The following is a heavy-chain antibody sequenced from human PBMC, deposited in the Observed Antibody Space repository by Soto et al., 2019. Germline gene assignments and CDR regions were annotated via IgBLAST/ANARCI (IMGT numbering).Heavy chain of an antibody. Sequence: QLQLQESGPGLVKPSGTLSLTCSVSGGSTRSSNYYRAWIRQPPGKGLEWIGSIFYTGSTDYSPSLKSRVTISADTSKNQFSLKLSSVTAADTAVYYCARQSIPIGEVIARDGFDIWGQGTMVTVSS. J-gene: IGHJ3*02. CDR3: ARQSIPIGEVIARDGFDI. D-gene: IGHD3-16*02. CDR2: IFYTGST. CDR1: GGSTRSSNYY. V-gene: IGHV4-39*01.